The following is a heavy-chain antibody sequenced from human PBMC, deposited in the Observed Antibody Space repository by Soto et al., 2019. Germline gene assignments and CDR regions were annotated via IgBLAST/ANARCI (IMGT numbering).Heavy chain of an antibody. CDR2: ISGSGGST. V-gene: IGHV3-23*01. CDR3: ANGSHWNYGTPYDY. J-gene: IGHJ4*02. Sequence: GSLRLSCAASGFTFSSYAMSWVRQAPGKGLEWVSAISGSGGSTYYADSVKGRFTISRDNSKNTLYLQMNSLRAEDTAVYYCANGSHWNYGTPYDYWGQGTLVTVSS. D-gene: IGHD1-7*01. CDR1: GFTFSSYA.